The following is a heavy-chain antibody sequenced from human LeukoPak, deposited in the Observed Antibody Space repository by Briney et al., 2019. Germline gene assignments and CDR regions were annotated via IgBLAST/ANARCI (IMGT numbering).Heavy chain of an antibody. V-gene: IGHV1-2*02. Sequence: GASVKVSCKASGYTFTGYYMHWVRQAPGQGLEWMGWINPNSGGTNYAQKFQSRVTMTRDTPITTAYMELSRLRSDDTAVYYCARSRDNYYAYFDYWGQGTLVTVSS. CDR1: GYTFTGYY. J-gene: IGHJ4*02. CDR3: ARSRDNYYAYFDY. CDR2: INPNSGGT. D-gene: IGHD3-10*01.